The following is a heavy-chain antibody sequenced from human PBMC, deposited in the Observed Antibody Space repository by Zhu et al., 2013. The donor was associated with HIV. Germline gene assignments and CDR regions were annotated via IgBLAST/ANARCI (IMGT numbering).Heavy chain of an antibody. Sequence: QVQLQQWGAGLLKPSETLSLTCEVYGGSFSGNYWTWIRQPPGKGLEWIGEISHSGSTNYSPSLKSRVTISVDTSKNQFSLKPSSVTAADTAVYYCARGVDPGSGWYEDWGQGTLVTVSS. J-gene: IGHJ4*02. CDR2: ISHSGST. V-gene: IGHV4-34*01. CDR3: ARGVDPGSGWYED. D-gene: IGHD6-19*01. CDR1: GGSFSGNY.